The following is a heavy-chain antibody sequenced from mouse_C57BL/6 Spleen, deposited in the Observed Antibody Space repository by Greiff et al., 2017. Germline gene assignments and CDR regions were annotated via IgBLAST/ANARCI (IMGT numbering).Heavy chain of an antibody. CDR1: GYTFTSYW. J-gene: IGHJ2*01. V-gene: IGHV1-64*01. CDR3: AITTVVPYYFGY. CDR2: IHPNSGST. D-gene: IGHD1-1*01. Sequence: QVQLQQPGAELVKPGASVKLSCKASGYTFTSYWMHWVKQRPGQGLEWIGMIHPNSGSTNYNEKFKSKATLTVDKSSSTAYMQLSSLTSEDSAVYYCAITTVVPYYFGYWGQGTTLTVSS.